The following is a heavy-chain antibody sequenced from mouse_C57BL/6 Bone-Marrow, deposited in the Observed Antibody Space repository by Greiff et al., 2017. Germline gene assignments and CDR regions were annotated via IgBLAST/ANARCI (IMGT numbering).Heavy chain of an antibody. J-gene: IGHJ2*01. D-gene: IGHD1-1*01. V-gene: IGHV1-39*01. Sequence: EVKLVESGPELVKPGASVKISCKASGYSFTDYNMNWVKQSNGKSLEWIGVINPNYGTTSYNQKFKGKATLTVDQSSSTAYMQLNSLTSEDSAVYYCARLYYYGSRYYFDYWGQGTTLTVSS. CDR1: GYSFTDYN. CDR2: INPNYGTT. CDR3: ARLYYYGSRYYFDY.